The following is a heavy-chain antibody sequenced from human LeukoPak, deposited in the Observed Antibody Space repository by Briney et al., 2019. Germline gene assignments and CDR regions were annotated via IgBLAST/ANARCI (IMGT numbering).Heavy chain of an antibody. D-gene: IGHD5-18*01. V-gene: IGHV6-1*01. CDR3: ARVLRYGPLSFDY. J-gene: IGHJ4*02. Sequence: SQTLSLTCAISGDSVSSNSAAWHWIRQSPSRGLEWLGRTYYRSKWYNDYAVSVKSRITINPDTSKNQFSLQLNSVTPEDTAVYYCARVLRYGPLSFDYWGQGTLVTVSS. CDR1: GDSVSSNSAA. CDR2: TYYRSKWYN.